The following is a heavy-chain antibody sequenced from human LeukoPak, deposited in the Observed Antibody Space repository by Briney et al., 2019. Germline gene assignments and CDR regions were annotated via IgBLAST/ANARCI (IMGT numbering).Heavy chain of an antibody. V-gene: IGHV3-23*01. Sequence: GGSLRLSCAASGFTFSSYAMSWVRQAPGKGLEWVSAISGSGGSTYYADPVKGRFTISRDNSKNTLYLQMNSLRAEDTAVYYCARGTLRDYGSGSPSLWFDPWGQGTLVTVSS. J-gene: IGHJ5*02. CDR1: GFTFSSYA. D-gene: IGHD3-10*01. CDR2: ISGSGGST. CDR3: ARGTLRDYGSGSPSLWFDP.